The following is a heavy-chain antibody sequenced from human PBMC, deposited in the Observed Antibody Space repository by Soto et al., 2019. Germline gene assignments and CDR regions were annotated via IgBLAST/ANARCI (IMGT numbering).Heavy chain of an antibody. V-gene: IGHV4-34*01. D-gene: IGHD3-10*01. CDR2: INHSGST. CDR3: ARALRPYYYGSSYWFDP. Sequence: SETLSLTCAVYGGSFSGYYWSWIRQPPGKGLEWIGEINHSGSTNYNPSLKSRVNISVDTSKNQFSLKLSSVTAADTAVYYCARALRPYYYGSSYWFDPWGQGTLVTVSS. CDR1: GGSFSGYY. J-gene: IGHJ5*02.